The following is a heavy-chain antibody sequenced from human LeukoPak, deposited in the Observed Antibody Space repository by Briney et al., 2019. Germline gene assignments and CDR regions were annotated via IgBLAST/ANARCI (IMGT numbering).Heavy chain of an antibody. Sequence: GASVKVSCKASGYTFTGYYMHWVRQAPGQGLEWMGWINPNSGGTNYAQKFQGRVTMTRDTSISTAYMELSRLRSDDTAVYYCARGLYSGSYYWYFDYWGQGTLVTVSS. D-gene: IGHD1-26*01. V-gene: IGHV1-2*02. J-gene: IGHJ4*02. CDR1: GYTFTGYY. CDR2: INPNSGGT. CDR3: ARGLYSGSYYWYFDY.